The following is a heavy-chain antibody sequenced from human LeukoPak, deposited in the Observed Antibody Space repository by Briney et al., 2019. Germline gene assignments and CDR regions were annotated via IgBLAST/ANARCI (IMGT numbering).Heavy chain of an antibody. CDR1: GFTFSAYA. V-gene: IGHV3-23*01. D-gene: IGHD3-22*01. CDR3: AKDYYYDSNGYYYGDAFDI. CDR2: ISGSGGTT. J-gene: IGHJ3*02. Sequence: GGSLRLSCAASGFTFSAYAMAWVRQAPGKGLEWVSTISGSGGTTYSADSVKGRFTISRDNSKNILYLQVNSLRAGDTAVYYCAKDYYYDSNGYYYGDAFDIWGQGTMVTVSS.